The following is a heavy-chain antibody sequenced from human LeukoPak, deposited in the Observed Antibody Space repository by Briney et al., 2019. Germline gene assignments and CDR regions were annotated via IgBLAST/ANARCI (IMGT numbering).Heavy chain of an antibody. CDR1: GGSFSGYY. Sequence: SETLSLTCAVYGGSFSGYYWSWIRQPPGKGLEWIGEINHSGSTNYNPSLKSRVTISVDTSKNQFSLKLSSVTAADTAVYYCAKHRYSYGFDYWGQGTLVTVSS. D-gene: IGHD5-18*01. CDR2: INHSGST. V-gene: IGHV4-34*01. J-gene: IGHJ4*02. CDR3: AKHRYSYGFDY.